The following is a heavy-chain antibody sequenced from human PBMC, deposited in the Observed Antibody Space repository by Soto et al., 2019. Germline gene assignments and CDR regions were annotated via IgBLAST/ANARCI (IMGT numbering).Heavy chain of an antibody. V-gene: IGHV1-2*04. CDR2: INPNSGGT. Sequence: ASVKVSCKASGYTFTGYYMHWVRQAPGQGLEWMGWINPNSGGTNYAQKFQGWVTMTRDTSISTAYMELSRLRPDDTAVYYCTRDHSSRYQPGSREGPYFASYGMDVWGQENAVTV. J-gene: IGHJ6*02. D-gene: IGHD6-25*01. CDR1: GYTFTGYY. CDR3: TRDHSSRYQPGSREGPYFASYGMDV.